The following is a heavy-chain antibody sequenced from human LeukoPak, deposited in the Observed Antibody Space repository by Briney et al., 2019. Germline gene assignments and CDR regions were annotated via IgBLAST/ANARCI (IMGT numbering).Heavy chain of an antibody. Sequence: SETLSLTCTVSGGSISSGDYYWSWIRQPPGKGLEWIGYIYYSGSTYYNPSLKSRVTISVDTSKNQFSLKLSSVTPEDTAVYYCARDRQWLVGLYYYYGMDVWGQGTTVTVSS. D-gene: IGHD6-19*01. CDR3: ARDRQWLVGLYYYYGMDV. J-gene: IGHJ6*02. V-gene: IGHV4-30-4*01. CDR2: IYYSGST. CDR1: GGSISSGDYY.